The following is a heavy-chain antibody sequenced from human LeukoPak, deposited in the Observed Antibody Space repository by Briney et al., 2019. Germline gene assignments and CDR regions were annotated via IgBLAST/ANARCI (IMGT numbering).Heavy chain of an antibody. CDR2: IIPIFGTG. Sequence: ASVKVSCKTSGGTFSTSAISWVRRAPGQALEWMGGIIPIFGTGNYAQKFQGRVTITADEFTSTAYMELSSLTSEDTAVYYCARGLGDSSGYYFSDNWGQGTLVTVSS. D-gene: IGHD3-22*01. CDR1: GGTFSTSA. CDR3: ARGLGDSSGYYFSDN. V-gene: IGHV1-69*13. J-gene: IGHJ4*02.